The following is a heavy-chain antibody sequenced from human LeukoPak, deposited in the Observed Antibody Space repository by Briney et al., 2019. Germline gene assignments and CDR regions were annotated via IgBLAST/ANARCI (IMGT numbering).Heavy chain of an antibody. CDR1: GFTFSSYS. Sequence: PGGSLRLSCAASGFTFSSYSMNWVRQAPGKGLEWVSSISSSSSYIYYADSVKGRSTISRDNAKNSLYLQMNSLRAEDTAVYYCALGEPRSPFDYWGQGTLVTVSS. D-gene: IGHD1-26*01. J-gene: IGHJ4*02. CDR2: ISSSSSYI. CDR3: ALGEPRSPFDY. V-gene: IGHV3-21*01.